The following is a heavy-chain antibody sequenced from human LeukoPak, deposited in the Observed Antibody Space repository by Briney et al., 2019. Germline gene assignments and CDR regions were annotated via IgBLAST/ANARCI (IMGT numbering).Heavy chain of an antibody. J-gene: IGHJ3*02. D-gene: IGHD6-6*01. V-gene: IGHV3-64*01. CDR1: GFTFRSYA. CDR3: ARLYSSSSGKAFDI. Sequence: GGSLRLSCAASGFTFRSYAIHWVRQAPGKGLEYVAAISTNGGSTYYANSVRGRFTISRDNAKNSLYLQMNSLRAEDTAVYYCARLYSSSSGKAFDIWGQGTMVTVSS. CDR2: ISTNGGST.